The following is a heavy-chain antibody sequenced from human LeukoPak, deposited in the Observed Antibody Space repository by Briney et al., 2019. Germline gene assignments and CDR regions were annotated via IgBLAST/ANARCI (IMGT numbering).Heavy chain of an antibody. J-gene: IGHJ6*03. D-gene: IGHD1-1*01. Sequence: ASVTVSYKASGYTFTNYGISWVRQAPGQGREGMGWISAYNGNTNYPQKLQGRVTITKDTTKSTDYMELRSLRSDDTAVYYCARAVLGLERRRNYYYYMDVWGKGTTVTISS. CDR3: ARAVLGLERRRNYYYYMDV. V-gene: IGHV1-18*01. CDR1: GYTFTNYG. CDR2: ISAYNGNT.